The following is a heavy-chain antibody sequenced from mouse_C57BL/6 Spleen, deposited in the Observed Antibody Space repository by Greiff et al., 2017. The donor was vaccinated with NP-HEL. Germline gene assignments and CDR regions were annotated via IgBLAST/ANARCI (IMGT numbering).Heavy chain of an antibody. CDR2: ISYDGSN. CDR1: GYSITSGYY. J-gene: IGHJ2*01. Sequence: ESGPGLVKPSQSLSLTCSVTGYSITSGYYWNWIRQFPGNKLEWMGYISYDGSNNYNPSLKNRISITRDTSKNQFFLKWNSVTTEDTATYYCASYLDYWGQGTTLTVSS. V-gene: IGHV3-6*01. CDR3: ASYLDY.